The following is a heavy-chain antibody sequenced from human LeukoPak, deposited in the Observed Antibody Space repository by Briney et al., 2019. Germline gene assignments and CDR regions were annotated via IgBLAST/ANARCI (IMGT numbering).Heavy chain of an antibody. CDR1: GYTFTSYY. J-gene: IGHJ4*02. CDR3: ARVGPVVVRRYYFDY. V-gene: IGHV1-46*01. CDR2: INPSGGST. D-gene: IGHD2-15*01. Sequence: ASVKVSCKASGYTFTSYYMHWVRQAPGQGLEWMGIINPSGGSTNCAQKFQGRVTMTRDTSTSTVYMELSSLRSEDTAVYYCARVGPVVVRRYYFDYWGQGPLVTVSS.